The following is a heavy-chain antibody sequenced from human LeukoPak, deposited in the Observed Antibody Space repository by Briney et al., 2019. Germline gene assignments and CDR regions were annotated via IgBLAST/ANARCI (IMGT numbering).Heavy chain of an antibody. J-gene: IGHJ4*02. CDR1: GFTFSSYE. V-gene: IGHV3-48*03. Sequence: GGSLRLSCAASGFTFSSYEMNWVRQAPGKGLEWVSYISSSGSTIYYADSVKGRFTISRDNAKNSLYLQMNSLRAEDMALYYCARSNYYGSGSYMDYWGQGTLVTVSS. CDR3: ARSNYYGSGSYMDY. CDR2: ISSSGSTI. D-gene: IGHD3-10*01.